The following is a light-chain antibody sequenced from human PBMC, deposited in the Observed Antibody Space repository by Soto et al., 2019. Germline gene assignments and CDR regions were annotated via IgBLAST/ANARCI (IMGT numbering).Light chain of an antibody. Sequence: EILLTQSPATLSLSPGERATLSCRASQSVSSYLDWYQQKRGQAPRVLIYDASNRVPGIPARFSGSGSGTDFTLTISSLEPEDFAVYYCLHRSNWPSWTFGQGTKVDIK. CDR2: DAS. J-gene: IGKJ1*01. CDR3: LHRSNWPSWT. V-gene: IGKV3-11*01. CDR1: QSVSSY.